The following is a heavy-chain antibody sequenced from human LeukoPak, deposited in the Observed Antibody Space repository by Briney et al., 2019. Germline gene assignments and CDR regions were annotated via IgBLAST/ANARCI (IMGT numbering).Heavy chain of an antibody. CDR2: FYYSGST. J-gene: IGHJ3*02. CDR1: GGSISSSSYY. CDR3: ARWFRGYKDAFDI. Sequence: PSETLSLTCTVSGGSISSSSYYWGWIRQPPGKGLEWIGSFYYSGSTYYKPSLKSRVTISVDTSKNQFSLKLSSVTAADTAVYYCARWFRGYKDAFDIWGQGTMVTVSS. D-gene: IGHD5-18*01. V-gene: IGHV4-39*01.